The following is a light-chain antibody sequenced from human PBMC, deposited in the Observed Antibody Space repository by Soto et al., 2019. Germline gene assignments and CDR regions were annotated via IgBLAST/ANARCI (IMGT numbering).Light chain of an antibody. J-gene: IGKJ1*01. CDR3: MQPLQSWT. CDR2: LGS. Sequence: DLVVTQSPLSLPVTPGGPACISCXCGRILLHSNGYNYLDWYLQKPGQSPQLLIYLGSNRASGVPDRFSGSGSGTDFTLKISRVEAEDVGVYYCMQPLQSWTFGQGTKVDI. CDR1: RILLHSNGYNY. V-gene: IGKV2-28*01.